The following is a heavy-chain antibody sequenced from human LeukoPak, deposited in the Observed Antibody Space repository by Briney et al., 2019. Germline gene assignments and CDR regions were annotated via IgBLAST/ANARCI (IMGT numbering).Heavy chain of an antibody. V-gene: IGHV1-2*02. Sequence: ASVKVSCTASGYTFTGYYMHWVRQAPGQGLEWMGWINPNSGGTNYAQKFQGRVTMTRDTSISTAYMELSRLRSDDTAVYYCARDQGVGDYVYYYGMDVWGQGTTVTVSS. CDR1: GYTFTGYY. J-gene: IGHJ6*02. CDR2: INPNSGGT. CDR3: ARDQGVGDYVYYYGMDV. D-gene: IGHD4-17*01.